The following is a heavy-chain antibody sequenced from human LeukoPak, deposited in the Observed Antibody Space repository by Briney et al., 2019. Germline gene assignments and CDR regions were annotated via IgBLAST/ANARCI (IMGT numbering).Heavy chain of an antibody. V-gene: IGHV1-69*05. CDR1: GGTFSSYA. J-gene: IGHJ5*02. CDR2: IIPIFGTA. Sequence: SVKVSCKASGGTFSSYAISWVRLAPGQGLEWMERIIPIFGTANYAQKFQGRVTITTDESTSTAYMELSSLRSEDTAVYYCAAWYNWNYGGSNWFDPWGQGTLVTVSS. D-gene: IGHD1-7*01. CDR3: AAWYNWNYGGSNWFDP.